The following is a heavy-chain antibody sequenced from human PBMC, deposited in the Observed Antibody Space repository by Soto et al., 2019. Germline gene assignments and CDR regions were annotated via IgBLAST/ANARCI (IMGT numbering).Heavy chain of an antibody. V-gene: IGHV3-7*01. CDR1: GFTFSSYW. J-gene: IGHJ4*02. D-gene: IGHD3-22*01. CDR3: AREGSGYYTPLDY. Sequence: EVQLVESGGGLVQPGGSLRLSCAASGFTFSSYWMSWVRQAPGKGLEWVANIKQDGGEKYYVDSVKGRFTISRDNAKNSVYLQMNSLRVEDTAVYYCAREGSGYYTPLDYWGQGTLVTVAS. CDR2: IKQDGGEK.